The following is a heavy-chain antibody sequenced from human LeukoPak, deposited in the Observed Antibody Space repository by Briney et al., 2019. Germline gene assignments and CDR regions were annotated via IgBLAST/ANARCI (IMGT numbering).Heavy chain of an antibody. Sequence: SETLSLTCTVSGGSISSYYWSWIRQPPGKGLEWIGYIYYSGSTNYNPSLKSRVTISVDTSKNQFSLKLSSVTAADTAVYYCARSTXXXAFDIWGQGTMVTVS. CDR3: ARSTXXXAFDI. CDR2: IYYSGST. D-gene: IGHD2-2*01. CDR1: GGSISSYY. J-gene: IGHJ3*02. V-gene: IGHV4-59*08.